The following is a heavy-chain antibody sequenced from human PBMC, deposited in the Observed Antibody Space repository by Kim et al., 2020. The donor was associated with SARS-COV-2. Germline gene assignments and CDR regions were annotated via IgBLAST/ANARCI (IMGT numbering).Heavy chain of an antibody. V-gene: IGHV3-74*01. CDR1: GFTFSSYW. Sequence: GGSLRLSCAASGFTFSSYWMHWVRQAPGKGLVWVSRINSDGSSTSYADSVKGRFTISRDNAKNTLYLQMNSLRAEDTAVYYCARDKLWFGESLVLSNYYYGMDVWGQGTTVTVSS. D-gene: IGHD3-10*01. J-gene: IGHJ6*02. CDR2: INSDGSST. CDR3: ARDKLWFGESLVLSNYYYGMDV.